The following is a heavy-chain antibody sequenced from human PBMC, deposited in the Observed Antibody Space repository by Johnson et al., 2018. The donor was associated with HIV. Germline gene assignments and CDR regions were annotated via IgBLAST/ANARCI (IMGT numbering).Heavy chain of an antibody. V-gene: IGHV3-23*04. Sequence: VQLVESGGGLVQPGGSLRLSCAASGFTFSTYAMSWVRQAPGKGLEWVSGISGSGGRPYYADSVKGRFTISRDNSKNTTYLQMNSLRHEDTAVYYCARDQGELRRTHAFDIWGQGTMVTVSS. J-gene: IGHJ3*02. CDR1: GFTFSTYA. CDR3: ARDQGELRRTHAFDI. CDR2: ISGSGGRP. D-gene: IGHD1-14*01.